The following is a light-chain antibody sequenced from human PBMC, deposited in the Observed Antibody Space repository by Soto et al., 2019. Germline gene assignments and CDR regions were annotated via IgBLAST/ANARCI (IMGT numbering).Light chain of an antibody. J-gene: IGLJ1*01. CDR3: CSYAGDSTPYV. Sequence: QSVLTQPPSASGSPVQSVTISCTGTSSDVGGYNYVSWYQQHPGRAPKLMIYEVSKRPSGVPDRFSGSKSGNTASLTVSGLQAEDEADYYCCSYAGDSTPYVFGTGTKVTVL. V-gene: IGLV2-8*01. CDR2: EVS. CDR1: SSDVGGYNY.